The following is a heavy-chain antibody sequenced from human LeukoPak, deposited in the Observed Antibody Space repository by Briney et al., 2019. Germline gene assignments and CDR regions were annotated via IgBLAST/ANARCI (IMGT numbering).Heavy chain of an antibody. J-gene: IGHJ6*02. CDR3: ARVGTGYYYYGMDV. V-gene: IGHV3-53*01. Sequence: GGSLRLSCAASGFTVSSNYMSWVRQAPGKGLEWVSVFYSGDSTYYADSVRGRFTISRDISKNTLYLQMNSLRTEDTAVYYCARVGTGYYYYGMDVWGQGTTVTVSS. CDR1: GFTVSSNY. D-gene: IGHD1-14*01. CDR2: FYSGDST.